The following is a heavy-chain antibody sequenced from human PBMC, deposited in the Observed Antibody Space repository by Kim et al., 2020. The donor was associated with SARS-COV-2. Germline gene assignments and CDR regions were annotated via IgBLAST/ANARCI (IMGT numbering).Heavy chain of an antibody. D-gene: IGHD1-20*01. Sequence: GGSLRLSCAASGFTFSRHWMHWVRQGPGKGLLWVSRINSDGSSTAYADSVKGRFTVSRDNAKNTLYLQMNSLRAEDTAVYYCATITGMDVWGQGTTVTVS. CDR3: ATITGMDV. CDR1: GFTFSRHW. CDR2: INSDGSST. J-gene: IGHJ6*02. V-gene: IGHV3-74*03.